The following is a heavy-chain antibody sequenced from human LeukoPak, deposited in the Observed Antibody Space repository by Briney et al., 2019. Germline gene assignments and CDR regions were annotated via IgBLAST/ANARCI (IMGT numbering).Heavy chain of an antibody. CDR2: INHSGST. J-gene: IGHJ4*02. CDR3: ARVVVAAFDY. Sequence: PSETLSLTCAVYGGSFSGYYWSWICHPLGKGLEWIGEINHSGSTNYNPSLKSRVTISVDTSKNQFSLKLSSVTAADTAVYYCARVVVAAFDYWGQGTLVTVSS. V-gene: IGHV4-34*01. D-gene: IGHD2-15*01. CDR1: GGSFSGYY.